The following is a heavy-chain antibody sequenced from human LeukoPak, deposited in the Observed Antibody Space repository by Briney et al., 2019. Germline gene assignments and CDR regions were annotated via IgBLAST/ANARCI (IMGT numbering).Heavy chain of an antibody. V-gene: IGHV1-24*01. CDR2: FDPEDGET. CDR1: GYTLTELS. Sequence: RASVKVSCKVSGYTLTELSMHWVRQAPGKGLEWMGGFDPEDGETIYAQKFQGRVTMTEDTSTDTAYMELSSLRSEDTAVYYCATAPAAPYYYYYMDVWGKGATVTVSS. CDR3: ATAPAAPYYYYYMDV. J-gene: IGHJ6*03. D-gene: IGHD2-2*01.